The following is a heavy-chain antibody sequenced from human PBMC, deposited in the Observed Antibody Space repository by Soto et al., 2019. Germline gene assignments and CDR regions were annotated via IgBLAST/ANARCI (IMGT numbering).Heavy chain of an antibody. CDR1: GFTFSDYY. V-gene: IGHV3-11*05. CDR2: ISSSSSYT. CDR3: ARDHHRYSGYDYVDY. Sequence: QVQLVESGGGLVKPGGSLTLSCAASGFTFSDYYMSWLRQAPGKGLEWVSYISSSSSYTNYADSVKGRFTISRDNAKNSLYLQMNSLRAEDTAVYYCARDHHRYSGYDYVDYWGQGTLVTVSS. J-gene: IGHJ4*02. D-gene: IGHD5-12*01.